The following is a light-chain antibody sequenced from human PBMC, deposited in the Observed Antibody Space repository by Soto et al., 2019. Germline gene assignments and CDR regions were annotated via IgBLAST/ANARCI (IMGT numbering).Light chain of an antibody. CDR3: HQYYNWPLT. Sequence: EILLTQSPATLSLSPGERGTVSCTASHDITSNLAWYQQKPGQAPRLLIYGASTRATGIPARFSGSGSGTDFTLTISSLQSEDFAVFYCHQYYNWPLTFGGGTKVDI. J-gene: IGKJ4*01. CDR2: GAS. CDR1: HDITSN. V-gene: IGKV3-15*01.